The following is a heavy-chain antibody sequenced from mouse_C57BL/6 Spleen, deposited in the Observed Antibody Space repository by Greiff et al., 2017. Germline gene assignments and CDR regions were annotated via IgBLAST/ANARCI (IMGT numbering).Heavy chain of an antibody. D-gene: IGHD1-1*01. V-gene: IGHV1-55*01. Sequence: QVQLKQPGAELVKPGASVKMSCKASGYTFTSYWITWVKQRPGQGLEWIGDIYPGSGSTNYNEKFKGKATLTVDTSSSTAYMQLSSLTSEDAAVYYCARKELLRSPYYYAIGYWGQGTSVTVSS. CDR2: IYPGSGST. CDR1: GYTFTSYW. CDR3: ARKELLRSPYYYAIGY. J-gene: IGHJ4*01.